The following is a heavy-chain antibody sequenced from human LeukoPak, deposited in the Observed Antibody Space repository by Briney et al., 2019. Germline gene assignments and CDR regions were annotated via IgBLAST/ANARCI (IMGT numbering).Heavy chain of an antibody. Sequence: PSETLSLTCAVYGGSLSGYYWSWIRQPPGKGLEWIGEINHSGSTNYNPSLKSRVTISVDTSKNQFSLKLSSVTAADTAVYYCARARFGISGYSPHDAFDIWGQGTMVTVSS. CDR2: INHSGST. CDR1: GGSLSGYY. J-gene: IGHJ3*02. CDR3: ARARFGISGYSPHDAFDI. D-gene: IGHD3-22*01. V-gene: IGHV4-34*01.